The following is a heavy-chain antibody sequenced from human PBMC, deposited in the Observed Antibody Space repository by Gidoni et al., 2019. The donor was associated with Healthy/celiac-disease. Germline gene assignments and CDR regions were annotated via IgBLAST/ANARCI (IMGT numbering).Heavy chain of an antibody. CDR2: ISGSGGST. D-gene: IGHD3-9*01. Sequence: EVQLLESGGGLVQPGVSLRLSCAASGFTFSSYAMSWVRQAPGKGLEWVSAISGSGGSTYYADSVKGRFTISRDNSKNTLYLQMNSLRAEDTAVYYCAKGNYDILTGYYAERYNWFDPWGQGTLVTVSS. V-gene: IGHV3-23*01. J-gene: IGHJ5*02. CDR1: GFTFSSYA. CDR3: AKGNYDILTGYYAERYNWFDP.